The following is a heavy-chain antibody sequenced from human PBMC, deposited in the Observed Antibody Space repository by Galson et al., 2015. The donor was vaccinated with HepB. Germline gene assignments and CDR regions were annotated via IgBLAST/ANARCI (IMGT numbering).Heavy chain of an antibody. J-gene: IGHJ5*02. Sequence: SLRLSCAASGFDFTSCGMHWVRQAPGKGLEWLTVTSYDGSKKFYADSVKDRFTISRDNSKKTLFLEMNSLRPADTAVYFCARDSASFPGDYIGVSPLDLWGPGTLFTVSS. CDR1: GFDFTSCG. V-gene: IGHV3-30*03. CDR2: TSYDGSKK. CDR3: ARDSASFPGDYIGVSPLDL. D-gene: IGHD4-17*01.